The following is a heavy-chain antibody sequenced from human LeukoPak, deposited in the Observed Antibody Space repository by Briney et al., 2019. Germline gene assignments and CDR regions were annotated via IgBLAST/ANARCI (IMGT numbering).Heavy chain of an antibody. Sequence: GGPLRLSCAASGFTFSSYSMNWVRQAPGKGLEWVSYISRTGTIYYADSVKGRFAISRDNAKNSLYLQMNSLRDEDTAVYYCARDPEALDYWGQGTLVTVSS. CDR1: GFTFSSYS. J-gene: IGHJ4*02. V-gene: IGHV3-48*02. CDR3: ARDPEALDY. CDR2: ISRTGTI.